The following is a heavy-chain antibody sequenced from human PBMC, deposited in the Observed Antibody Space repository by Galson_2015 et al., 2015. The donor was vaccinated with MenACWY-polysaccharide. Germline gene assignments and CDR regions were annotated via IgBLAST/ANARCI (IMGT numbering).Heavy chain of an antibody. J-gene: IGHJ4*02. CDR2: IGRSGSNT. Sequence: SLRLSCAASGFTFSNYAMHWVRQAPGKGLEWVSTIGRSGSNTHYADSVKGRFTISRDNSKNTMSLQMNSLRAEDTAVYYCARGRSSTGKFQFDYWGQGTLVAVSS. V-gene: IGHV3-23*01. CDR1: GFTFSNYA. CDR3: ARGRSSTGKFQFDY. D-gene: IGHD3-10*01.